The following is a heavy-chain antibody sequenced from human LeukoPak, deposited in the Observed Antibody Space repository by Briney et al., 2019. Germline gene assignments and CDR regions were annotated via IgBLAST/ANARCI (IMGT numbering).Heavy chain of an antibody. V-gene: IGHV1-46*01. CDR2: INPSGGDT. Sequence: GASVKVSCKASGYTFTGYYMHWVRRAPGQGLEWMGIINPSGGDTSYAQKFQGRLTMTRDMSTNTVYMELTSLRSEDTAVYYCAREVMDNLRFDYWGQGTLVTVSS. CDR3: AREVMDNLRFDY. J-gene: IGHJ4*02. CDR1: GYTFTGYY. D-gene: IGHD1-14*01.